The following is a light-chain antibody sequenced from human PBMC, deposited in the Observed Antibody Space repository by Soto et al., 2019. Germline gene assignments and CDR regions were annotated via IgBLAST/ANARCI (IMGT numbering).Light chain of an antibody. CDR3: QQYGGSPRVT. CDR2: SAS. CDR1: QSVSSNY. V-gene: IGKV3-20*01. Sequence: EIVLTQSPGTLSLSPGERVTLSCRASQSVSSNYLAWYQQKPGQAPRLLIYSASSRATGIPDRFSGSGSGTDFTLTISRLDPEDFAVYYCQQYGGSPRVTFGGGTKVEIK. J-gene: IGKJ4*01.